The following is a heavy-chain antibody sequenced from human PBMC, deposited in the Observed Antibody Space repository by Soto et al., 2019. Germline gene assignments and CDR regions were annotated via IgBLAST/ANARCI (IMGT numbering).Heavy chain of an antibody. CDR2: ISNSGSS. J-gene: IGHJ4*01. D-gene: IGHD3-10*01. CDR3: ASRVPRRSSLGVFDY. CDR1: AVSISNDGYF. Sequence: QVQLQESGPGLVEPSQTLSLTCTVSAVSISNDGYFWTWIRQRPGKGPEWIGYISNSGSSFSNPALRSRLAFSIDTSKHQFSLKLTSMTAADTAIYSCASRVPRRSSLGVFDYWGHGTLVTVSS. V-gene: IGHV4-31*03.